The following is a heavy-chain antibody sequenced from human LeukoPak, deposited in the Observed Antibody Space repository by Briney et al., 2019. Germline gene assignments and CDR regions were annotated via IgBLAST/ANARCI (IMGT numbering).Heavy chain of an antibody. J-gene: IGHJ5*02. CDR1: GYTFTGYY. Sequence: ASVKVSFKASGYTFTGYYMHWVRQAPGQGLEWMGWINPNSGGTNYAQKFQGRVTMTRDTSISTAYMELSRLRSDDTAVYYCARGIIAAAGTYWFDPWGQGTLVTVSS. CDR3: ARGIIAAAGTYWFDP. CDR2: INPNSGGT. D-gene: IGHD6-13*01. V-gene: IGHV1-2*02.